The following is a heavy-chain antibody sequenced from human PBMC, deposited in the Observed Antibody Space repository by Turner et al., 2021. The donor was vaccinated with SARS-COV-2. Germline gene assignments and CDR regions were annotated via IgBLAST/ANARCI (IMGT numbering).Heavy chain of an antibody. CDR2: IYSVGST. J-gene: IGHJ6*02. Sequence: EVQLVESGGGWVQPGGSLRLSCAASGITVSSNYMSWVRRAPGKVLEWVSVIYSVGSTFYADSVKGRFTISIDNSKNTLYLQINSLRGEDTAVYYCARDLVSYGMDVWGQGTTVTVSS. V-gene: IGHV3-66*01. CDR3: ARDLVSYGMDV. D-gene: IGHD3-16*01. CDR1: GITVSSNY.